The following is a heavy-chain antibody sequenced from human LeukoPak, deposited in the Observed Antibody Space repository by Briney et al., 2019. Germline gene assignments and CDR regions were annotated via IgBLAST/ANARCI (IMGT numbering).Heavy chain of an antibody. CDR3: ARTIEGWTYGQRYHYMDV. V-gene: IGHV1-69*06. D-gene: IGHD3-10*01. CDR1: GDTFSSYA. CDR2: IIPVFDTA. J-gene: IGHJ6*03. Sequence: GASVKVSCKASGDTFSSYAITWVRQAPGQGLEWMGGIIPVFDTANYAQKFQGRVTITADKSMSTAYMELSSLRSDDTAVYYCARTIEGWTYGQRYHYMDVWGKGTTVTISS.